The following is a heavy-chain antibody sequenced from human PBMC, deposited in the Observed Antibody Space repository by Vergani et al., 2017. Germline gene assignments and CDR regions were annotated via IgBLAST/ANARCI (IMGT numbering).Heavy chain of an antibody. Sequence: QAQLQESGPGLVKPSETLTLTCHVFGVSVTDYNCNWIRQAPGKGLEWLGSLSTTGGATNAGHNPSLKGRVSISVDTSKSQFSLRLTSVTAAGSAIHYXAGDTHSSQRADRWGQGLLVSVSS. D-gene: IGHD6-6*01. CDR3: AGDTHSSQRADR. CDR2: LSTTGGA. J-gene: IGHJ5*02. V-gene: IGHV4-59*02. CDR1: GVSVTDYN.